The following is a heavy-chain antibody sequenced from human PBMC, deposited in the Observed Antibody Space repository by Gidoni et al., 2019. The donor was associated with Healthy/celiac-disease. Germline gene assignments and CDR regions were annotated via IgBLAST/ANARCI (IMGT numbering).Heavy chain of an antibody. CDR2: IYPGDSDT. Sequence: EVQLVQSGAEVKKPGESLKISCKGSGYSFTSYWIGWVRQMPGKGLEWMGIIYPGDSDTRYSPSFQGEVTISADKSISTAYLQWSSLKASDTAMYYCARVPCSGGSCYWPIDYWGQGTLVTVSS. J-gene: IGHJ4*02. D-gene: IGHD2-15*01. CDR1: GYSFTSYW. V-gene: IGHV5-51*01. CDR3: ARVPCSGGSCYWPIDY.